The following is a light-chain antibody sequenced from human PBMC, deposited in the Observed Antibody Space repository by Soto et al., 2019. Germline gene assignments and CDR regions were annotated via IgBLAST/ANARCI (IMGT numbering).Light chain of an antibody. CDR3: QQAKTFLEIA. CDR1: QGISTW. CDR2: GAS. Sequence: DIQMTQSPSSVSASIGDRVTITCRASQGISTWLAWYQQKPGKAPKLLIYGASSLQSGVSSRFSGSASGTDFTLTISSLQPEDFATYYCQQAKTFLEIAFGPGTKVDIK. J-gene: IGKJ3*01. V-gene: IGKV1-12*01.